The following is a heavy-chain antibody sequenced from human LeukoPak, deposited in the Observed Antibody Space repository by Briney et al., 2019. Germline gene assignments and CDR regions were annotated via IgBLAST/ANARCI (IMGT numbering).Heavy chain of an antibody. D-gene: IGHD6-19*01. CDR1: GFTFSSYA. J-gene: IGHJ4*02. V-gene: IGHV3-7*01. Sequence: GGSLRLSCAASGFTFSSYAMSWVRQAPGKGLEWVANIKNDGSEKYYVDSVKGRFNISRDNAKNSLYLQMNSLRAEDTAVYYCAREIGWDSLEGRDYWGQGSLVTVSS. CDR3: AREIGWDSLEGRDY. CDR2: IKNDGSEK.